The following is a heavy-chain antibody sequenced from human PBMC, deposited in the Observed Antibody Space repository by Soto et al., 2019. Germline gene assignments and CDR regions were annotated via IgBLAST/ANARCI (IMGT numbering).Heavy chain of an antibody. J-gene: IGHJ6*02. Sequence: SETLSLTCTVSGDSVSSGSYYWSWIRQPPGKGLEWIGYIYYTGGTNYNPSLKSRVTISADTSKNQFSLKLNSVTAADTAVYYCARDSPIPYYYVTDAWGQGTTVTVS. V-gene: IGHV4-61*01. CDR2: IYYTGGT. CDR1: GDSVSSGSYY. CDR3: ARDSPIPYYYVTDA.